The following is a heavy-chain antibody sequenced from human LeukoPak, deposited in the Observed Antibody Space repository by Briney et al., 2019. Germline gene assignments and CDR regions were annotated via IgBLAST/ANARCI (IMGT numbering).Heavy chain of an antibody. V-gene: IGHV1-24*01. Sequence: GSVKVSCKASGYTFTSYGISWVRQAPGQGLEWMGGFDPEDGETIYAQKFQGRVTMTEDTSTDTAYMELSSLRSEDTAVYYCATVATVVYWGQGTLVTVSS. CDR3: ATVATVVY. D-gene: IGHD4-23*01. CDR1: GYTFTSYG. J-gene: IGHJ4*02. CDR2: FDPEDGET.